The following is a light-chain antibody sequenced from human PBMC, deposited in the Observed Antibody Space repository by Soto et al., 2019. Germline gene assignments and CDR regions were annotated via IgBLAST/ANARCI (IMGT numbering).Light chain of an antibody. CDR1: QSISRW. CDR3: QQSTVHPGM. CDR2: VAS. J-gene: IGKJ1*01. V-gene: IGKV1-5*01. Sequence: DNQLPEYPSTLPVIVGDRFTITCRASQSISRWLAWHQQKPGKAPRLLIYVASNLQRGVPSRFSGSGSGTEFTLTITSLQPEDFATYYCQQSTVHPGMFGQGTKL.